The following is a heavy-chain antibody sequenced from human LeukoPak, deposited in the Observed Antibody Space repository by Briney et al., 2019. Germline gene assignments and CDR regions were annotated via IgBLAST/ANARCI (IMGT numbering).Heavy chain of an antibody. V-gene: IGHV3-30*04. Sequence: GGSLRFSCAASGFTFSSYAMHWVRQAPGKGLEWVAVISYDGSNKYYADSVKGRFTISRDNSKSTLYLQMNSLRAEDTAVYYCARDRLFPGDYWGQGTLVTVSS. CDR3: ARDRLFPGDY. D-gene: IGHD6-25*01. CDR1: GFTFSSYA. CDR2: ISYDGSNK. J-gene: IGHJ4*02.